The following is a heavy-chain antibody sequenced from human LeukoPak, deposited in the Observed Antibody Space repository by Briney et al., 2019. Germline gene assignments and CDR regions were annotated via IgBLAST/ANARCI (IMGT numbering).Heavy chain of an antibody. J-gene: IGHJ5*02. CDR3: ARGTIAASGKGWFDP. CDR1: GFTFSSYW. V-gene: IGHV3-74*01. CDR2: INSDGTST. Sequence: GGSLRLSCAASGFTFSSYWMHWVRQAPGKGLAWVSRINSDGTSTNYADSVKGRFTISRDNAKNTLFLQMNSLRAEDTAVYFCARGTIAASGKGWFDPWGRGTLVTVSS. D-gene: IGHD6-13*01.